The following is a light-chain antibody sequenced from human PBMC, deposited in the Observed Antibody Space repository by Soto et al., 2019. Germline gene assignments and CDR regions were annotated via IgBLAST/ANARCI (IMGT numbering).Light chain of an antibody. J-gene: IGLJ1*01. CDR1: SSDIGSYDH. CDR3: ISYTDRQSDL. CDR2: AVS. Sequence: QSVLTQPASVSGSPGQSITIPCSGTSSDIGSYDHVAWYQQFPGKSPKLIIYAVSDRPSGVSDRFSGSKSGISASLTISGLQTEDVADYYCISYTDRQSDLFGTGTKGTVL. V-gene: IGLV2-14*03.